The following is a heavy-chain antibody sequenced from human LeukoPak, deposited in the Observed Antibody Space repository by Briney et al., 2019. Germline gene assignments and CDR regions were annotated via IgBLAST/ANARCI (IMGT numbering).Heavy chain of an antibody. J-gene: IGHJ3*02. CDR3: AAAPSSGSYYGPDDAFDI. V-gene: IGHV3-74*01. D-gene: IGHD1-26*01. CDR2: INSDGSAT. CDR1: GFTFNTYW. Sequence: GGSLRLSCAASGFTFNTYWMHWVRQAPGKGLVWVSRINSDGSATTYADSVKGRFTISRDNSKNTLYLQMNSLRAEDTAVYYCAAAPSSGSYYGPDDAFDIWGQGTMVTVSS.